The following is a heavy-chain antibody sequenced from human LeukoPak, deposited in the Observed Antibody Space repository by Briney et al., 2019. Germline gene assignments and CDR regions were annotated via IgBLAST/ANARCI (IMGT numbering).Heavy chain of an antibody. D-gene: IGHD2/OR15-2a*01. Sequence: HTGGSLRLSCAASGFTFSSYEMNWVRQAPGKGLEWVAYISTSGSSRYYADSVKGRFTISRDNAENSLYLQLNSLRAEDTAVYYCAKAGLSHWGQGTLVTVSS. V-gene: IGHV3-48*03. CDR2: ISTSGSSR. CDR1: GFTFSSYE. CDR3: AKAGLSH. J-gene: IGHJ4*02.